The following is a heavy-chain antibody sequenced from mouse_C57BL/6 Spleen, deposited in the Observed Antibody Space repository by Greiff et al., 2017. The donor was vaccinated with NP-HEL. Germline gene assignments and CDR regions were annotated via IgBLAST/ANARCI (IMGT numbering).Heavy chain of an antibody. CDR3: ARAGLSKGDAMDY. CDR2: INPSSGYT. D-gene: IGHD2-5*01. J-gene: IGHJ4*01. V-gene: IGHV1-4*01. Sequence: VQGVESGAELARPGASVKMSCKASGYTFTSYTMHWVKQRPGQGLEWIGYINPSSGYTKYNQKFKDKATLTADKSSSTAYMQLSSLTSEDSAVYYCARAGLSKGDAMDYWGQGTSVTVSS. CDR1: GYTFTSYT.